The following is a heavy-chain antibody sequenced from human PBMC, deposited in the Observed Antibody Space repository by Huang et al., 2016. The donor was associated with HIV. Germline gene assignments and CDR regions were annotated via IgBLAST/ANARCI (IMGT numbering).Heavy chain of an antibody. CDR1: GYTFTDSN. CDR2: INPKRGGT. D-gene: IGHD6-6*01. CDR3: ARDWSFGSSTSPAD. V-gene: IGHV1-2*02. Sequence: QVQLVQSGAEVKNPGASVRVSCKASGYTFTDSNIHWVRQAPGQGIEWMGWINPKRGGTSYAQRFQGRITMTRDTTISTVHMDLRRIQSDDTAVYFCARDWSFGSSTSPADWGQGTLVTVSS. J-gene: IGHJ4*02.